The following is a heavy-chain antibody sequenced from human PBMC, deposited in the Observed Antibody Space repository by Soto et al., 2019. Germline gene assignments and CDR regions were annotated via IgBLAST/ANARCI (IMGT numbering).Heavy chain of an antibody. J-gene: IGHJ5*02. D-gene: IGHD3-10*01. CDR1: GGSFSGYY. CDR3: ARRGSGTRWFDP. V-gene: IGHV4-34*01. Sequence: PSETLSLTCAVYGGSFSGYYWSWIRQPPGKGLEWIGEINHSGSTNYNPSLKSRVTISVDTSKNQFSLKLSSVTAADTAVYYCARRGSGTRWFDPWGQGTLVTVSS. CDR2: INHSGST.